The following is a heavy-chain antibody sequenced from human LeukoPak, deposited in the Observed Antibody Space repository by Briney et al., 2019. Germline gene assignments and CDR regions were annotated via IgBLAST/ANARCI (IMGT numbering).Heavy chain of an antibody. Sequence: GGSLRLSCAASGFIFSIYVMLWVRQAAGEGLEYVSGISSNGGSTYYANSLKDRFTISRENSENTLYLQMGSPRAEDMAVYYCTRGYSSSWYQHGSLYGMDVWGQGTTVTVSS. D-gene: IGHD6-13*01. J-gene: IGHJ6*02. V-gene: IGHV3-64*01. CDR1: GFIFSIYV. CDR3: TRGYSSSWYQHGSLYGMDV. CDR2: ISSNGGST.